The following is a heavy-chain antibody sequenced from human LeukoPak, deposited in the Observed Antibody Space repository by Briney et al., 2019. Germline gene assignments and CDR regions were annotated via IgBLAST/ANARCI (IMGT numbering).Heavy chain of an antibody. Sequence: ASVKVSCKASGYTFTGYYMHWVRQAPGQGLEWMGWINPNSGGTNYAQKFQGRVTMTRDTSISTAYMELSRLRSDDTAVYYCARTRRAAAGTPGFDYWGQGTLVTVSS. CDR2: INPNSGGT. CDR3: ARTRRAAAGTPGFDY. J-gene: IGHJ4*02. D-gene: IGHD6-13*01. CDR1: GYTFTGYY. V-gene: IGHV1-2*02.